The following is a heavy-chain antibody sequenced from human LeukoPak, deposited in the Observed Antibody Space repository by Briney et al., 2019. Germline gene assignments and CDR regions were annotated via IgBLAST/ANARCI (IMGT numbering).Heavy chain of an antibody. D-gene: IGHD2-2*01. CDR1: GGTFSSYA. V-gene: IGHV1-69*04. CDR2: IIPILGIA. Sequence: SVKVSCKASGGTFSSYAISWVRQAPGQGLEWMGRIIPILGIANYAQKFQGRVTITADKSTSTAYMELSSLRSEDTAVYYCARDHRQLPFDYWGQGTLVTVSS. J-gene: IGHJ4*02. CDR3: ARDHRQLPFDY.